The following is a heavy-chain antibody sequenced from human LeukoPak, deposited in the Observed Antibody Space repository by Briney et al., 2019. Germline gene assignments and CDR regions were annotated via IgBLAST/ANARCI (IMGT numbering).Heavy chain of an antibody. CDR3: ARGSSRYCSGGSCQIDY. J-gene: IGHJ4*02. Sequence: GASVKVSCKASGYTFTDYYMHWVRQAPGQGLEWMGWINPNSGGTNYAQKFQGRVTMTRDTSISTAYMELSRLRSDDTAVYYCARGSSRYCSGGSCQIDYWGQGTLVAVSS. CDR2: INPNSGGT. V-gene: IGHV1-2*02. D-gene: IGHD2-15*01. CDR1: GYTFTDYY.